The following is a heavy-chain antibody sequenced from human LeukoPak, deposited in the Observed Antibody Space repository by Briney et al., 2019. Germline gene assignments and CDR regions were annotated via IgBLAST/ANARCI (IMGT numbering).Heavy chain of an antibody. CDR3: AREVNRAGTGNFDY. D-gene: IGHD6-19*01. J-gene: IGHJ4*02. CDR1: GGTFSSYA. Sequence: SVKVSCKASGGTFSSYAISWVRQAPGQGLEWMGGIIPIFGTASYAQKFQGRVTMTRDTPTSTVYMELSSLRSEDTAVYYCAREVNRAGTGNFDYWGQGTLVTVSS. V-gene: IGHV1-69*05. CDR2: IIPIFGTA.